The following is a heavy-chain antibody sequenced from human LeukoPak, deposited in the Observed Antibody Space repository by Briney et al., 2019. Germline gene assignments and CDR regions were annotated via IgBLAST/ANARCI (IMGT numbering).Heavy chain of an antibody. D-gene: IGHD2-2*01. CDR2: IYYSGST. J-gene: IGHJ6*03. CDR3: SVVDYYYYYMDV. Sequence: XGKGLEWXGSIYYSGSTYYNPSLKSRVTISVDTSKNQFSLKLSSVTAADTAVYYCSVVDYYYYYMDVWGKGTTVTVSS. V-gene: IGHV4-39*01.